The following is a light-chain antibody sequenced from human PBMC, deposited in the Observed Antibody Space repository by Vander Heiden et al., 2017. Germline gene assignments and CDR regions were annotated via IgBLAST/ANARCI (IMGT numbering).Light chain of an antibody. Sequence: DSQMTQSPSSLSASVGDRVTITCRASQSISSYLNWYQQKPGKAPKLLIYAASSLQSGVPSRFSGSGSGTDFTLTISSLQPEDFATYYCQQSYSTPGALTFGGGTKVEIK. CDR3: QQSYSTPGALT. CDR2: AAS. V-gene: IGKV1-39*01. J-gene: IGKJ4*01. CDR1: QSISSY.